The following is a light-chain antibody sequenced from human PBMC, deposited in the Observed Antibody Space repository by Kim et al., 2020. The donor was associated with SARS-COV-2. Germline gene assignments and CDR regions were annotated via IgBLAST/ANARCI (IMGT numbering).Light chain of an antibody. CDR1: SLRSYY. J-gene: IGLJ2*01. V-gene: IGLV3-19*01. CDR3: NSRDSSGNHQV. CDR2: GKN. Sequence: ELTQDPAVSVALGQTVRITCQGDSLRSYYASWYQQKPGQAPVLVIYGKNNRPSGIPDRFSGSSSGNTASLTITGAQAEDEADYYCNSRDSSGNHQVFGGGTQLTVL.